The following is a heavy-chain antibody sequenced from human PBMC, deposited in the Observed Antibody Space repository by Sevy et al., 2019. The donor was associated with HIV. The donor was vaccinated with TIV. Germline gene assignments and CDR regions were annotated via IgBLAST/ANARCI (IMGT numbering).Heavy chain of an antibody. CDR3: AKDFSDVYYYDSSATVDY. J-gene: IGHJ4*02. V-gene: IGHV3-23*01. D-gene: IGHD3-22*01. Sequence: GGSLSLSCAASGIAFSTYAMFWVRQAPGKGLEWVSSISASGYSTYYADSVKGRFTLSRDNSRNTLDLQMNSLRADDTAVYYCAKDFSDVYYYDSSATVDYWGQGTLVTVSS. CDR1: GIAFSTYA. CDR2: ISASGYST.